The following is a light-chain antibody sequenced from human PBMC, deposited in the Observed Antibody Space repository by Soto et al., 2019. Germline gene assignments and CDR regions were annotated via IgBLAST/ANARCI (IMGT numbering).Light chain of an antibody. Sequence: EIVLTQSPGTLYFAPVERATLSCRASQSVRSMYLAWYQQTPGQAPRLLIYGESTRATGIPARFSGSGSGTEFTLTISSLQSEDFAVYYCQQYNNWPTFGPGTRLEIK. CDR1: QSVRSMY. CDR3: QQYNNWPT. J-gene: IGKJ5*01. CDR2: GES. V-gene: IGKV3-15*01.